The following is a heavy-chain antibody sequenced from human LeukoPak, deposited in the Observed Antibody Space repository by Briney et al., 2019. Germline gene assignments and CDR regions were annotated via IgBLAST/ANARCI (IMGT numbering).Heavy chain of an antibody. Sequence: PSETLSLTCAVYGGSFSGYYWSWIRQPPGKGLEWIGSIYYSGSTYYNPSLKSRVTISVDTSKNQFSLKLSSVTAADTAVYYCARGPRRWYALTNWFDPWGQGTLVTVSS. CDR2: IYYSGST. CDR1: GGSFSGYY. J-gene: IGHJ5*02. D-gene: IGHD2-15*01. V-gene: IGHV4-34*01. CDR3: ARGPRRWYALTNWFDP.